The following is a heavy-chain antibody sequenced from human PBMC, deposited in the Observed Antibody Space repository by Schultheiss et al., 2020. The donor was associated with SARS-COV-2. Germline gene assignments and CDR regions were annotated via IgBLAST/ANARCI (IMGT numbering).Heavy chain of an antibody. CDR3: ARGPRYCSSTSCYSLYYYYYMDV. Sequence: SETLSLTCTVSGGSISSNYWSWIRQPAGKGLEWIGRIYTSGSTNYNPSLKSRLTMSVDTSKNQFSLKLSSVTAADTALYYCARGPRYCSSTSCYSLYYYYYMDVWGKGTTVTVSS. J-gene: IGHJ6*03. D-gene: IGHD2-2*02. CDR2: IYTSGST. V-gene: IGHV4-4*07. CDR1: GGSISSNY.